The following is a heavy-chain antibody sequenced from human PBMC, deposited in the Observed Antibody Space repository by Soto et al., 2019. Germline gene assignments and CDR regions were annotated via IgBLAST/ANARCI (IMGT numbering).Heavy chain of an antibody. J-gene: IGHJ1*01. CDR2: IYYSGSA. CDR3: ASNSYRT. Sequence: QLQLQESGPGLVKPSETLSLTCTVSGGSISGSSYYWGWIRQXLGKGLEWIASIYYSGSAYYNPSLKSRVTISVDTSKKQFSLKMRSVTAADTAVYYCASNSYRTWGQGILVTVSS. D-gene: IGHD3-16*02. V-gene: IGHV4-39*01. CDR1: GGSISGSSYY.